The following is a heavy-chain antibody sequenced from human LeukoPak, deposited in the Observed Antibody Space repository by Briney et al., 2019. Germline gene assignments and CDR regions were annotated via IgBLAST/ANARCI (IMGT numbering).Heavy chain of an antibody. J-gene: IGHJ3*02. CDR3: ARPGYSTNWGAFDI. V-gene: IGHV4-59*08. CDR1: GGSISGYY. D-gene: IGHD6-13*01. CDR2: MYYTGTT. Sequence: PPETLSLTCTVSGGSISGYYWSWIRQTPGKGLEWIAYMYYTGTTNYNPSLKSRVTISVDTSRNQFSLNLNSVTAADTAVHYCARPGYSTNWGAFDIWGQGTMVTVSS.